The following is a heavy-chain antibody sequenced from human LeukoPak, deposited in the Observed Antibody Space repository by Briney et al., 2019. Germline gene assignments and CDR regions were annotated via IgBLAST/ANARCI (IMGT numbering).Heavy chain of an antibody. J-gene: IGHJ4*02. Sequence: SETLSLTCAVYGGSFSGYYWSWIRQPPGKGLEWIGEINHSGSTNYNPSLKSRVTISVDTSKNQFSLKLSSVTAADTAVYYCAGYKMGGYSYGHPFDYWGQGTLVTVSS. D-gene: IGHD5-18*01. CDR3: AGYKMGGYSYGHPFDY. CDR2: INHSGST. CDR1: GGSFSGYY. V-gene: IGHV4-34*01.